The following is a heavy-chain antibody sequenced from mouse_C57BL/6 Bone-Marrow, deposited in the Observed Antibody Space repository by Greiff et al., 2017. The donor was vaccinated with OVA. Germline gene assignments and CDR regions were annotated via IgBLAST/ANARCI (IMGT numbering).Heavy chain of an antibody. J-gene: IGHJ2*01. CDR2: IRSKSSNYAT. V-gene: IGHV10-3*01. CDR1: GFTFNTYA. D-gene: IGHD1-1*01. CDR3: VRDGNYGSYFDY. Sequence: EVQVVESGGGLVQPKGSLKLSCAASGFTFNTYAMHWVRQAPGKGLEWVARIRSKSSNYATYYADSVKDRFTISRDDSQSMLYLQMNNLKTEDTAMYYCVRDGNYGSYFDYWGQGTTLTVSS.